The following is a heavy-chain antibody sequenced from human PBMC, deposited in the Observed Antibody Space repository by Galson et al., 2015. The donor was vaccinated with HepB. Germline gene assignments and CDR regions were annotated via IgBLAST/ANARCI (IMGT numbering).Heavy chain of an antibody. V-gene: IGHV4-4*07. CDR2: IYPSGST. CDR1: GGSFSSDNY. D-gene: IGHD6-19*01. Sequence: SETLSLTCAVSGGSFSSDNYWSWIRQPAGKGLEWIGRIYPSGSTYYNPSLMSRVTMSADTSKNQLSLNLNSVTAADTAVYYCARDPPYSFGWYFDCWGQGALVTVSS. CDR3: ARDPPYSFGWYFDC. J-gene: IGHJ4*02.